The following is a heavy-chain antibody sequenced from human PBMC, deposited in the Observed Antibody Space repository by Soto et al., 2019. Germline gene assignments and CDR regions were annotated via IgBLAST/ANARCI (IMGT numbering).Heavy chain of an antibody. J-gene: IGHJ4*02. V-gene: IGHV4-39*02. D-gene: IGHD3-3*01. CDR2: IYYSGST. CDR3: ARGLFLDY. CDR1: GGSISSSSYY. Sequence: SETLSLTCTVSGGSISSSSYYWGWIRQPPGKGLEWIGSIYYSGSTYYNPSLKSRFTISRDNAKNTLYLQMNSLRAEDTAVYYCARGLFLDYWGQGTRVTAPQ.